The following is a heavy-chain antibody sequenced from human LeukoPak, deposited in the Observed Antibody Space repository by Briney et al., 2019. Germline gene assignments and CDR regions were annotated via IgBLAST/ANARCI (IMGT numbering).Heavy chain of an antibody. Sequence: ESGPTLVKPTQTLTLTCTFSGFSLSTIGVGVGWIRQPPGKALEWLALIYWNDDKRYSPSLKSRLTITKDTSKNQVVLTMTNMDPVDTATYYCAHRRRLEPVDYWGQGTLVTVSS. D-gene: IGHD1-1*01. CDR2: IYWNDDK. J-gene: IGHJ4*02. V-gene: IGHV2-5*01. CDR3: AHRRRLEPVDY. CDR1: GFSLSTIGVG.